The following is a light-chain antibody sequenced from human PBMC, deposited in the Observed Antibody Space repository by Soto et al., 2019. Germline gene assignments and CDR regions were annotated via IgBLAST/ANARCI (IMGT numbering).Light chain of an antibody. CDR2: GAS. V-gene: IGKV3-20*01. J-gene: IGKJ1*01. CDR3: QQYGSSPRT. CDR1: QSVSSSY. Sequence: EIVLTQSPGTLSLSPGERATLSCRASQSVSSSYLAWYQQKPGQAPRLLMYGASSRATGIPDRFSGSGSGTDFTLTIGRLEPEDFAVYYCQQYGSSPRTFGQGTKVDIK.